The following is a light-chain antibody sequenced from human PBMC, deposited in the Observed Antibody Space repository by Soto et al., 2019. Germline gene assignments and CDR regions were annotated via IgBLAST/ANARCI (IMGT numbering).Light chain of an antibody. Sequence: DIQMTQSPSSLSASVGDRVIITCRASQSVSSYLNWYQQKLGQAPKLLISAASNLRSGVPSRFSGSGSGTECILAISGLEVEGFAIYFCQQSFSTPPYTFGQGTRL. CDR3: QQSFSTPPYT. CDR2: AAS. J-gene: IGKJ2*01. CDR1: QSVSSY. V-gene: IGKV1-39*01.